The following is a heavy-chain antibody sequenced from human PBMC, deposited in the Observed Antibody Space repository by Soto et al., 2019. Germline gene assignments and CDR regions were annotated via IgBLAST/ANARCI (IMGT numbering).Heavy chain of an antibody. Sequence: QVQLVQSGAEVKKPGSSVKVSWKASGGTFSSYTISWVRQAPGQGLEWMGRIIPILGIANYAQKFQGRVTITADKSTSTAYMELSSLRSEDTAVYYCARGDCSSTSCYAPSDYYYYGMDVWGQGTTVTVSS. V-gene: IGHV1-69*02. CDR3: ARGDCSSTSCYAPSDYYYYGMDV. CDR2: IIPILGIA. D-gene: IGHD2-2*01. J-gene: IGHJ6*02. CDR1: GGTFSSYT.